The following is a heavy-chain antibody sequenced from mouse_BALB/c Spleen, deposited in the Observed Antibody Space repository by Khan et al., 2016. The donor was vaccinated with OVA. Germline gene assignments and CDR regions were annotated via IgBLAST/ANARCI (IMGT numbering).Heavy chain of an antibody. CDR1: GFSLTGYG. CDR3: ARAYYANYRETMDY. J-gene: IGHJ4*01. D-gene: IGHD2-10*01. V-gene: IGHV2-6-7*01. CDR2: IWGDGST. Sequence: VQLKESGPGLVAPSQSLSITCTVSGFSLTGYGVNWVRQPPGKGLEWLGMIWGDGSTDYNSALKSRLSISKDNSKSQVSLKMNSLQIDDTARYYCARAYYANYRETMDYWGQGTSVTVSS.